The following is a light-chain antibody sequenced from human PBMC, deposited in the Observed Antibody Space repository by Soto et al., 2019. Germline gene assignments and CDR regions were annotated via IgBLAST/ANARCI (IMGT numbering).Light chain of an antibody. CDR1: QSISSY. CDR2: AAS. J-gene: IGKJ2*01. V-gene: IGKV1-39*01. CDR3: QQSYGSPYT. Sequence: DIQMTQSPSSLSASVGDRVTITCRASQSISSYLNWYQQKPGKAPNLLIHAASSLQSGVPSRFSGSGSETNFTLTISSLQPGDFATYYCQQSYGSPYTFGPGTKLEIK.